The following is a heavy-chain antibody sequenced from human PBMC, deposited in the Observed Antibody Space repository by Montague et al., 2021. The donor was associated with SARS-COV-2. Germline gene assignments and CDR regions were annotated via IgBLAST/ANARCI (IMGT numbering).Heavy chain of an antibody. D-gene: IGHD5-18*01. V-gene: IGHV4-34*01. J-gene: IGHJ4*02. CDR3: ARGGGYSYGALDY. CDR1: GGSFSGYY. CDR2: INHSGST. Sequence: SETRSLTCAVYGGSFSGYYWSWIRQPPGKGLEWIGEINHSGSTNXNPSLKSRVTISVDTSKKQFSLRLNSVTAADTAVYYCARGGGYSYGALDYWGQGTLVTVSS.